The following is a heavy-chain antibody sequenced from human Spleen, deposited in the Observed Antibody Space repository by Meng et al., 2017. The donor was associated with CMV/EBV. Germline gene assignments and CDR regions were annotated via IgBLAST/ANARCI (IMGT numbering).Heavy chain of an antibody. Sequence: SVPDLSQPPHTLSLPCTVSGGSIRMGSYYWSWIRQPAGKGLEWIGRIYTSGSTNYNPSLKSRVTISVDTSKNQFSLKLSSVTAADTAVYYCARVDYYGSGSFNWFDPWGQGTLVTVSS. V-gene: IGHV4-61*02. CDR3: ARVDYYGSGSFNWFDP. D-gene: IGHD3-10*01. CDR1: GGSIRMGSYY. J-gene: IGHJ5*02. CDR2: IYTSGST.